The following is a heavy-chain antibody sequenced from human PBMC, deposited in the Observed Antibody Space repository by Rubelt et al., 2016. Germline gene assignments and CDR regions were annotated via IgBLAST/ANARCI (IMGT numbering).Heavy chain of an antibody. D-gene: IGHD1-7*01. Sequence: QVQLVQSGAEVKKPGASVKVSCKASGYTFTSYGISWVRQAPGQGLEWMGWISAYNGNTNYAQKPQGRGTMTTDTATSTAYMELRSRRSDDTAVYYCARDLPPFRRYNWNFPLDYWGQGTLVTVSS. CDR2: ISAYNGNT. CDR1: GYTFTSYG. V-gene: IGHV1-18*01. CDR3: ARDLPPFRRYNWNFPLDY. J-gene: IGHJ4*02.